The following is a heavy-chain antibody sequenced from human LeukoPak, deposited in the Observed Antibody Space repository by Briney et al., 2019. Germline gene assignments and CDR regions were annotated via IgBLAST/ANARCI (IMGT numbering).Heavy chain of an antibody. V-gene: IGHV4-30-4*08. CDR3: ARGRRFGELSHPTYYFDY. J-gene: IGHJ4*02. D-gene: IGHD3-10*01. CDR1: GGSISSGDYY. Sequence: PSETLSLTCTVSGGSISSGDYYWSWIRQPPGKGLEWIGYIYYSGSTYYNPSLKSRVTISVDTSKNQFSLKLSSVTAADTAVYYCARGRRFGELSHPTYYFDYWGQGTQVTVSS. CDR2: IYYSGST.